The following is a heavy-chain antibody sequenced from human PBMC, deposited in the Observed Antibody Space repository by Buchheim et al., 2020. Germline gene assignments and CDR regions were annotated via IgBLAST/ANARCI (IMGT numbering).Heavy chain of an antibody. CDR2: ISSSGSTI. V-gene: IGHV3-11*01. Sequence: QVQLVESGGGLVKPGGSLRLSCAASGFTFSDYYMSWIRQAPGKGLEWVSYISSSGSTIYYADSVKGRFTISRENAKNSLYLQMNSLGAEDTAVYYCAREVNIACSGGSCSYYYGMDVWGQGTT. J-gene: IGHJ6*02. CDR3: AREVNIACSGGSCSYYYGMDV. CDR1: GFTFSDYY. D-gene: IGHD2-15*01.